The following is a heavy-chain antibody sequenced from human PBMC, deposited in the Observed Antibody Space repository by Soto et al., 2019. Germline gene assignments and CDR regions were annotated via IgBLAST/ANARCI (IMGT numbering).Heavy chain of an antibody. CDR3: ARGPTPSHYCTNGVCYKNYYYYGMDV. D-gene: IGHD2-8*01. J-gene: IGHJ6*02. CDR2: ISSNGGST. Sequence: EVQLVESGEGLVQPGGSLRRSCAASGFTFSSYAMHWVRQAPGKGLEYVSAISSNGGSTYYADSVKGRFTISRDNSKNTLYLQMGSLRAEDMAVYYCARGPTPSHYCTNGVCYKNYYYYGMDVWGQGTTVTVSS. CDR1: GFTFSSYA. V-gene: IGHV3-64*02.